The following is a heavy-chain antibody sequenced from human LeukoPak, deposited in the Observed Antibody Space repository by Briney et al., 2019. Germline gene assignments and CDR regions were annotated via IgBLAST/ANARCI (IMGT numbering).Heavy chain of an antibody. Sequence: ASVKVSCKASGYTFTSYDINWVRQATGQGLEWMGWMNPNSENTGYAQKFQGRVTMTRNTSISTVYMELSSLTSEDTAVYYCVRGFPSAVTLGIDFWGQGTLVTVSS. V-gene: IGHV1-8*01. CDR1: GYTFTSYD. CDR2: MNPNSENT. CDR3: VRGFPSAVTLGIDF. J-gene: IGHJ4*02. D-gene: IGHD4-17*01.